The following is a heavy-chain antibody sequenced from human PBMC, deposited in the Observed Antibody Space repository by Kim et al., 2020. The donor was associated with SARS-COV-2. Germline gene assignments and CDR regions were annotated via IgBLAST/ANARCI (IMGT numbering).Heavy chain of an antibody. V-gene: IGHV4-59*08. D-gene: IGHD3-10*01. Sequence: SETLSLTCTVSGGSITSYYWSWIRHPQSKGLEWIGYMYYTGTTNYSPSLKSRDTISVDTSKNQFSLKLTSVTAADTAIYYCSRHTQYNSGTDHLDYWGQGTLVTVSS. J-gene: IGHJ4*02. CDR2: MYYTGTT. CDR3: SRHTQYNSGTDHLDY. CDR1: GGSITSYY.